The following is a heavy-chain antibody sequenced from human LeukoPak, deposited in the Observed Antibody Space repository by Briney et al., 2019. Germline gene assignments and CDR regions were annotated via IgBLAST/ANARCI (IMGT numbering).Heavy chain of an antibody. V-gene: IGHV1-69*01. Sequence: SVKVSCKASGGTFSSYAISWVRQAPGQGLEWMGGIIPIFGTANYAQKFQGRVTITADESTSTAYKELSSLRSEDTAVYYCARSTYCSGGSCSHNWFDPWGQGTLVTVSS. D-gene: IGHD2-15*01. CDR3: ARSTYCSGGSCSHNWFDP. CDR1: GGTFSSYA. CDR2: IIPIFGTA. J-gene: IGHJ5*02.